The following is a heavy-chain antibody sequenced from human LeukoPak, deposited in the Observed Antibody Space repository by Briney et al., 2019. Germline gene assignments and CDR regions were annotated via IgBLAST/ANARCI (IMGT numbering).Heavy chain of an antibody. J-gene: IGHJ4*02. V-gene: IGHV1-46*01. CDR3: ATDGASSTTNFDY. Sequence: ASVKVSCKASGYTFTSYYMHWVRQAPGQGLEWMGIINPSGGSTSYAQKFQGRVTMTEDTSTDTAYMELSSLRSEDTAVYYCATDGASSTTNFDYWGQGTLVTVSS. CDR1: GYTFTSYY. D-gene: IGHD2/OR15-2a*01. CDR2: INPSGGST.